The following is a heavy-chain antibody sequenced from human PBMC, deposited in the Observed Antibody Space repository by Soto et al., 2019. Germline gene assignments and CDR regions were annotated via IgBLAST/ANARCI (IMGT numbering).Heavy chain of an antibody. J-gene: IGHJ4*02. CDR3: ARVGPDYDFWSGYFDY. CDR1: GGSFSGYY. D-gene: IGHD3-3*01. CDR2: INHSGST. Sequence: PSETLSLTCAVYGGSFSGYYWSWIRQPPGKGLEWIGEINHSGSTNYNPSLKSRVTISVDTSKNQFSLKLSSVTAADTAVYYCARVGPDYDFWSGYFDYWGQGTLVTVSS. V-gene: IGHV4-34*01.